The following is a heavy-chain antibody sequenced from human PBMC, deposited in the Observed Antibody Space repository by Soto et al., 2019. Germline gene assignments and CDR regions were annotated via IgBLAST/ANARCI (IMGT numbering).Heavy chain of an antibody. V-gene: IGHV3-23*01. D-gene: IGHD3-3*01. CDR3: AKDQNTYYDFWSGYILGPPYYYYGMDV. J-gene: IGHJ6*02. Sequence: PGGSLRLSCAASGFTFSSYAMSWVRQAPGKGLEWVSAISDSGGSTYYADSVKGRFTISRDNSKNTLYLQMNSLRAEDTAVYYCAKDQNTYYDFWSGYILGPPYYYYGMDVWGQGTTVTVSS. CDR2: ISDSGGST. CDR1: GFTFSSYA.